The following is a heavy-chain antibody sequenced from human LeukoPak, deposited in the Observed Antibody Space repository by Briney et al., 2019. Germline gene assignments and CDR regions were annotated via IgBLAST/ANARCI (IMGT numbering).Heavy chain of an antibody. D-gene: IGHD3-16*01. CDR1: GYTFTGHF. V-gene: IGHV1-2*02. CDR3: VREMWGTYRETDY. CDR2: INPDSGAT. J-gene: IGHJ4*02. Sequence: GASVKVSCKASGYTFTGHFMHWVRQAPGQGLEWMGWINPDSGATNYARKFQGRVTMTRDMSVSTAYIELSSLRSDDTATYYCVREMWGTYRETDYWGQGTLVTVSS.